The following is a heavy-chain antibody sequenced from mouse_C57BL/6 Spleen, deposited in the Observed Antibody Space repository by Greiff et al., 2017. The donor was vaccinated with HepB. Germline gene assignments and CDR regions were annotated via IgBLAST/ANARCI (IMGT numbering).Heavy chain of an antibody. CDR2: IHPSDSDT. D-gene: IGHD1-1*01. V-gene: IGHV1-74*01. J-gene: IGHJ2*01. Sequence: QVQLQQPGAELVKPGASVKVSCKASGYTFTSYWMHWVKQRPGQGLEWIGRIHPSDSDTNYNQKFKGKATLTVDESSSTAYMQLSSLTSEDSAVYYCAINYGSSFYYFDYWGQGTTLTVSS. CDR3: AINYGSSFYYFDY. CDR1: GYTFTSYW.